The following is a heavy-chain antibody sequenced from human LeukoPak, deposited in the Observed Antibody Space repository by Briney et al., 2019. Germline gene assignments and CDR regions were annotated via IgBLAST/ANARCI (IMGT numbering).Heavy chain of an antibody. D-gene: IGHD2-2*01. J-gene: IGHJ5*02. CDR2: IYYSGST. Sequence: NPSETPSLTCTVSGGSISSSSYYWGWIRQPPGKGLEWIGSIYYSGSTYYNPSLKSRVTISVDTSKNQFSLKLSSVTAADTAVYYCARDTYCSSTSCHANWFDPWGQGTLVTVSS. CDR3: ARDTYCSSTSCHANWFDP. V-gene: IGHV4-39*07. CDR1: GGSISSSSYY.